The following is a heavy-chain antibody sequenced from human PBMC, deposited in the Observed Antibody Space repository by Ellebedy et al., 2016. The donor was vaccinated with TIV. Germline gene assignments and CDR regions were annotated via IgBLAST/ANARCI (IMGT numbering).Heavy chain of an antibody. V-gene: IGHV1-69*13. CDR2: IIPIFGTA. D-gene: IGHD3-22*01. CDR1: GGTFSSYA. J-gene: IGHJ4*02. CDR3: ARGGFYYESSNTNSFDY. Sequence: AASVKVSCKASGGTFSSYAISWVRQAPGQRPEWMGGIIPIFGTATYKQKFQGRITITADESTNTASMELGSPRPEDTAMYYCARGGFYYESSNTNSFDYWGQGTLITVSS.